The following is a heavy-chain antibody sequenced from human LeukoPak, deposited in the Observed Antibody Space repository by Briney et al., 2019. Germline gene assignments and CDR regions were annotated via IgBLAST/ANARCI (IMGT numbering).Heavy chain of an antibody. V-gene: IGHV3-11*06. J-gene: IGHJ4*02. D-gene: IGHD1-1*01. Sequence: GGSLRLSCAASGFTFSDYYMSWIRQDPGKGLEWVSYISSSSSYTNYADSVKGRFTISRDNAKNSLYLQMNSLRAEDTAVYYCARGRTGTPFDYWGQGTLVTVSS. CDR3: ARGRTGTPFDY. CDR2: ISSSSSYT. CDR1: GFTFSDYY.